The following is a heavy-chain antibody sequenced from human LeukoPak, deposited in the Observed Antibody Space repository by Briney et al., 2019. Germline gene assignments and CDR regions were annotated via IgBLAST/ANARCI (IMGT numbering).Heavy chain of an antibody. CDR2: IKQDGSEK. CDR3: AREGSGWYDDAFDI. Sequence: PGGSLRLSCAASGFTFSSYWMSWVRQAPGKGLEWVANIKQDGSEKYYVDSVKGRFTISRDNAKNSLYLQMNSLRAEDTAVYYCAREGSGWYDDAFDIWGQGTMVTVSS. CDR1: GFTFSSYW. V-gene: IGHV3-7*01. D-gene: IGHD6-19*01. J-gene: IGHJ3*02.